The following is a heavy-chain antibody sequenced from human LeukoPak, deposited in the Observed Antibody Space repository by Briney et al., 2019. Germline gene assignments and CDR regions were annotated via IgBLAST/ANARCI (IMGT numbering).Heavy chain of an antibody. CDR1: GFTVSSNY. CDR3: ARNDLDYPFDY. CDR2: IYSGGST. D-gene: IGHD4-11*01. J-gene: IGHJ4*02. Sequence: PGGSLRLSCAASGFTVSSNYMNWVRQAPGKGLEWVSVIYSGGSTYYADSVKGGFTIPRDKSKNTLYLQMYSLRAEDTAVYYCARNDLDYPFDYWGQGTLVTVSS. V-gene: IGHV3-66*02.